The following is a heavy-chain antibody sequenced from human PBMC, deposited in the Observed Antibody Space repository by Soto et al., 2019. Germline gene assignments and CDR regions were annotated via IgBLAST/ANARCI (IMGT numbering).Heavy chain of an antibody. CDR2: IGSRGDST. Sequence: PGGSLRLSCAASGFTVSSFAMSWVRQAPGKGLEWVSAIGSRGDSTYYADSVKGRFTISRDNSKNTLYLQMNSLRAEDTAVYYCAKDRVTMVGGVNTTNWFDPWGQGTLVTVSS. D-gene: IGHD3-10*01. CDR3: AKDRVTMVGGVNTTNWFDP. V-gene: IGHV3-23*01. CDR1: GFTVSSFA. J-gene: IGHJ5*02.